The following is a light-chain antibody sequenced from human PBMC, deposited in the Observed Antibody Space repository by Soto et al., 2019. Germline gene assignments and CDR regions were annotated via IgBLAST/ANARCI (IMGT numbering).Light chain of an antibody. CDR1: SSDVGGYNY. CDR2: DVS. CDR3: SSYTSSSTLV. Sequence: QSALTQPASVSGSPGQSITISCTGTSSDVGGYNYVSWYQHHPGKAPKLMIYDVSNRPSGVSNRFSGSKSGNTASLTISGLHAEDEADYYCSSYTSSSTLVFGGGTKLTVL. V-gene: IGLV2-14*03. J-gene: IGLJ3*02.